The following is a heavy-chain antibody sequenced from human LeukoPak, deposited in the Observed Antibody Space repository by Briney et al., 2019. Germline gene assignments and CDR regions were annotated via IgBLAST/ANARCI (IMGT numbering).Heavy chain of an antibody. D-gene: IGHD2-15*01. Sequence: PGGSLRLSCAASGFTFSNYWMHWVRQAPGKGLVWVSRIVGDGSATIYADSVKGRFTISRDNAKDTLYLQTNSLRAEDTAVYYCARDGSLPDYWGQGTLVTVSS. CDR3: ARDGSLPDY. J-gene: IGHJ4*02. CDR2: IVGDGSAT. V-gene: IGHV3-74*01. CDR1: GFTFSNYW.